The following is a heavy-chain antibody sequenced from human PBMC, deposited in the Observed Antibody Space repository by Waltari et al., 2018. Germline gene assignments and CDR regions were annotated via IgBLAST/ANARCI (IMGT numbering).Heavy chain of an antibody. CDR2: IYYSGSN. Sequence: QVQLQESGPGLVKPSETLSLTCTVSGCSISSYYWSWIRQPPGKGLEWIWYIYYSGSNNYNPSLKSRVTISVDTSKNQFSLKLSSVTAADTAVYYCARDNGVLAAAGTYDAFDIWGQGTMVTVSS. V-gene: IGHV4-59*01. D-gene: IGHD6-13*01. CDR3: ARDNGVLAAAGTYDAFDI. J-gene: IGHJ3*02. CDR1: GCSISSYY.